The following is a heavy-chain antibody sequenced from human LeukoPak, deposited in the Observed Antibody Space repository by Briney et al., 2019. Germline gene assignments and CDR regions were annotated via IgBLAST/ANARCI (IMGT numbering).Heavy chain of an antibody. V-gene: IGHV1-2*04. CDR3: ARDRITMVRGVSGFQH. J-gene: IGHJ1*01. CDR2: INPNSGGT. D-gene: IGHD3-10*01. CDR1: GYTFTGYY. Sequence: GASVTVSCKASGYTFTGYYMHWVRQAPGQGLEWVGWINPNSGGTNYAQKFQGWVTITRDTSISTAYMELSRLRSDDTAVYYCARDRITMVRGVSGFQHWGQGTLVTVSS.